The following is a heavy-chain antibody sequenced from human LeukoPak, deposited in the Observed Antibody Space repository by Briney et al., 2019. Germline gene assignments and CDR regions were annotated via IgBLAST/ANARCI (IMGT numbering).Heavy chain of an antibody. CDR1: GGTFSSYA. V-gene: IGHV1-69*05. J-gene: IGHJ4*02. Sequence: ASVKVSCKASGGTFSSYAISWVRQAPGQGLEWMGGIIPIFGTANYAQKFQGRVTITTDESTSTAYMELSSLRSEDTAVYYCARGDYYDSSGYSFDYWGQGTLVTVSS. D-gene: IGHD3-22*01. CDR2: IIPIFGTA. CDR3: ARGDYYDSSGYSFDY.